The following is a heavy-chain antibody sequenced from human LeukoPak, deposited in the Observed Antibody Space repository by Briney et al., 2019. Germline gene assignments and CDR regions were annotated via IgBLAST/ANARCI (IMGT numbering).Heavy chain of an antibody. CDR3: ARHGNIVVVVAATAFDY. Sequence: GGSLRLSCAATGFTFTSYWMSWVRQCPGKGLEWVANIKQDGSEEYYVDSVKGRFTISRDNAKKLLYLQMNSLRAEDTAVYYCARHGNIVVVVAATAFDYWGQGTLVTVSS. CDR1: GFTFTSYW. J-gene: IGHJ4*02. D-gene: IGHD2-15*01. CDR2: IKQDGSEE. V-gene: IGHV3-7*02.